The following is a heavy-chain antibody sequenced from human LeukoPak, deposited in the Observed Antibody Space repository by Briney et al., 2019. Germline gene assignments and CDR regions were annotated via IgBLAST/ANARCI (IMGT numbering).Heavy chain of an antibody. CDR2: ISYDGSNK. V-gene: IGHV3-30*19. CDR1: GFTFNTYG. CDR3: ARGVLRYFSY. J-gene: IGHJ4*02. D-gene: IGHD3-9*01. Sequence: PGGSLRLSCAVSGFTFNTYGIHWVRQAPGKGLEWVAVISYDGSNKYYADSVKGRFTISRDNSKNTLYLQMNSLRAEDTAVYYCARGVLRYFSYWGQGTLVTVSS.